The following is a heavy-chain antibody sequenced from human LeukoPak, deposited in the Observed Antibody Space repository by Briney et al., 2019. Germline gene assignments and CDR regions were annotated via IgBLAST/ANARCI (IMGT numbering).Heavy chain of an antibody. Sequence: GRSLRLSCAASGFTFSSYSMNRVSQAPGKGLEWVSYISSSSTIYYADSVKGRFTISRDNAKNSLYLQMNSLRAEDTAVYYCARDPSSWYYYYMDVWGKGTTVTVSS. CDR2: ISSSSTI. D-gene: IGHD6-13*01. CDR1: GFTFSSYS. V-gene: IGHV3-48*01. J-gene: IGHJ6*03. CDR3: ARDPSSWYYYYMDV.